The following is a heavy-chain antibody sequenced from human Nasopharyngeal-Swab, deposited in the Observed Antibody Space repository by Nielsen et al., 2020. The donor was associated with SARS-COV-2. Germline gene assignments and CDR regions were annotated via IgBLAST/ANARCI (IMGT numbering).Heavy chain of an antibody. CDR1: GFTFSSYW. D-gene: IGHD3-22*01. J-gene: IGHJ4*02. CDR2: IKQDGSEK. Sequence: GESLKTPCAAPGFTFSSYWMSWVRQAPGKGLEWVANIKQDGSEKYYVDSVKGRFTISRDNAKNSLYLQMNSLGADDTAVYYCARDPGFGYYYDSSGYYDYWGQGTLVTVSS. V-gene: IGHV3-7*01. CDR3: ARDPGFGYYYDSSGYYDY.